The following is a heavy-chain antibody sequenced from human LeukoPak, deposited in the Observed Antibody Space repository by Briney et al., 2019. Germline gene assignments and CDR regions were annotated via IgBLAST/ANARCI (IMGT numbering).Heavy chain of an antibody. CDR1: GFTFSSYA. Sequence: PGGSLRLSCAASGFTFSSYAMHWVRQAPGKGLEWVAVISYDGSNKYYADSVKGRFTISRDNSKNTLYLQMNSLRAEDTAVYYCARDLCIGSNRAFCWVAATLDYWGQGTLVTVSS. CDR3: ARDLCIGSNRAFCWVAATLDY. D-gene: IGHD2-15*01. J-gene: IGHJ4*02. V-gene: IGHV3-30-3*01. CDR2: ISYDGSNK.